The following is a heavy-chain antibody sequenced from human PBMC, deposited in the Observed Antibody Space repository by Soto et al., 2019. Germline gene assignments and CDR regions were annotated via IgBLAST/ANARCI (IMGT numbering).Heavy chain of an antibody. CDR2: ISYDGSNK. CDR3: ARDWNLDGGMDV. V-gene: IGHV3-30-3*01. CDR1: GFTFSSYA. D-gene: IGHD1-1*01. J-gene: IGHJ6*02. Sequence: QVQLVESGGGVVQPGRSLRLSCAASGFTFSSYAMHWVRQAPGKGLEWVAVISYDGSNKYYADSVKGRFTISRDNSKNTLYLQMNSLRAEDTAVYYCARDWNLDGGMDVLVQGPTVTVSS.